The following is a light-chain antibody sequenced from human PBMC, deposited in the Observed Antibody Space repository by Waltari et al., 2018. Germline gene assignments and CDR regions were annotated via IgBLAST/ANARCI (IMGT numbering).Light chain of an antibody. CDR2: AAS. V-gene: IGKV1-16*02. CDR1: QGIRND. Sequence: DIQMIQSPSSLSASVGDRVTITCRASQGIRNDLAWFQQKPGEAPTSLIYAASSLQSGVPSKFSGSGSGTDFTLTITSLQPEDFATYYCQQYNSYPLTFGGGTKVEIK. J-gene: IGKJ4*01. CDR3: QQYNSYPLT.